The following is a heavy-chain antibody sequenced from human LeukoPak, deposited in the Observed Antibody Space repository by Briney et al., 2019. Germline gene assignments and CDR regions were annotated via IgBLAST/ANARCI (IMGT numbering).Heavy chain of an antibody. J-gene: IGHJ4*02. V-gene: IGHV3-23*01. Sequence: PGGSLRLSCAASGFTFSSYAMSWVRQAPGKGLEWVSAISGSGGSTYYADSVKGRFTISRDNSKNTLYLQMNSLRAEDTAVYYCAKDIQGERWLPPFDYWGQGTLVTVPS. CDR1: GFTFSSYA. D-gene: IGHD6-19*01. CDR2: ISGSGGST. CDR3: AKDIQGERWLPPFDY.